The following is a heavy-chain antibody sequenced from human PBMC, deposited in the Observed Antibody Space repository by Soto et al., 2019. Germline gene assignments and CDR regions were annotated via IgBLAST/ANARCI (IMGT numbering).Heavy chain of an antibody. CDR3: ETGGESTAMAHEY. V-gene: IGHV3-74*01. CDR2: INPDGSRT. D-gene: IGHD5-18*01. Sequence: GGSLRLSCAASGFTFSRYWMHWVRQAPGKGLVWVSRINPDGSRTNYADSVKGRFTISRDSAKNTLYLQMNSPRVEDTAVYYCETGGESTAMAHEYWGQGTLVTVSS. J-gene: IGHJ4*02. CDR1: GFTFSRYW.